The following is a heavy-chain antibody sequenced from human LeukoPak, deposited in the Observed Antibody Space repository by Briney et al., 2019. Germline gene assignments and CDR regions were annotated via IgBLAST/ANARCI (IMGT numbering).Heavy chain of an antibody. CDR2: ISYSGNT. CDR1: GGSISSSSYY. Sequence: SETLSLTCTVSGGSISSSSYYWGWIRQPPGKGLEWIGSISYSGNTYYNPSLKSRVTISADTSKNQFSLKLSSVTAADTAVYYCARPHSGHLFDYWGQGTLVTVSS. CDR3: ARPHSGHLFDY. V-gene: IGHV4-39*01. D-gene: IGHD3-10*01. J-gene: IGHJ4*02.